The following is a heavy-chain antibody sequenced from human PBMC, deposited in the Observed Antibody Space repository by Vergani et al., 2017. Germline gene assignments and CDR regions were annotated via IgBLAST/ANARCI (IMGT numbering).Heavy chain of an antibody. D-gene: IGHD6-19*01. V-gene: IGHV4-39*01. Sequence: QLQLQESGPGLVKPSATLSLTCSVSGASIRSINYYLGSIRPPPGTGLEWIASIYYSGSTYYNPSLKSRVTISVDTSKNQFSLKRSSVTAADTAVYFCARHYTVEWVVKFGWIDPWGQGILVTVSS. CDR1: GASIRSINYY. CDR2: IYYSGST. J-gene: IGHJ5*02. CDR3: ARHYTVEWVVKFGWIDP.